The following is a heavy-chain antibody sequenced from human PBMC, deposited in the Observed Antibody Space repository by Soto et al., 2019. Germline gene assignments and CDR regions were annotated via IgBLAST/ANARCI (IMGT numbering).Heavy chain of an antibody. J-gene: IGHJ5*02. CDR3: SRVGTLCSGGSCYSPWFDP. CDR2: IYYSGST. D-gene: IGHD2-15*01. CDR1: GVSVSSGSYY. Sequence: PETLSLTCTVSGVSVSSGSYYWSWIRQHPGKGLEWIGYIYYSGSTNYNPSLKSRVTISVDTSKNQFSLKLSSVTAADTAVYYCSRVGTLCSGGSCYSPWFDPWGQGTLVTVSS. V-gene: IGHV4-61*01.